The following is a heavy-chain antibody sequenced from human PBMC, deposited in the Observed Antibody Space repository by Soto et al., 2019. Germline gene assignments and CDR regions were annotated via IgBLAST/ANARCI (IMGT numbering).Heavy chain of an antibody. V-gene: IGHV4-59*01. CDR2: IYYSGST. CDR3: ARDKGSSWVPAGYYGMDV. Sequence: SETLSLTCTVSGGSISSYYWSWIRQPPGKGLEWIGYIYYSGSTNYNPSLKSRVTISVDTSKNQFSLKLSSVTAADTAVYYCARDKGSSWVPAGYYGMDVWGQGTTVTVSS. CDR1: GGSISSYY. D-gene: IGHD6-13*01. J-gene: IGHJ6*02.